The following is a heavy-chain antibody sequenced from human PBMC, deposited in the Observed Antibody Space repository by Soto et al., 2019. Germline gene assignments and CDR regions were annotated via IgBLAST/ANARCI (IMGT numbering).Heavy chain of an antibody. CDR3: ARGRYGDY. D-gene: IGHD1-1*01. CDR1: GYTFTSYG. Sequence: QVHLVQSGAEVKKPGASVKVSCKASGYTFTSYGITCVRQAPGQGLEWMGWISAHNGNTDYAQKLQGRVIVTRDTSTSTAYMELRSLISDDTAVYYFARGRYGDYWGKGALVTVSS. V-gene: IGHV1-18*01. CDR2: ISAHNGNT. J-gene: IGHJ4*02.